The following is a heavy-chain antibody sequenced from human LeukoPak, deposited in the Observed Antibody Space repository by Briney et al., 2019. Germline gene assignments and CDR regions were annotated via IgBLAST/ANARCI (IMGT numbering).Heavy chain of an antibody. J-gene: IGHJ4*02. Sequence: GGSLRLSCAASGFTFSSYAMSWVRQAPGKGLEWGSAISGSGGSTYYADSVKGRFTISRDNSKNTLYLQMNSLRAEDTAVYYCAKAPGVTIFGVAPFDYWGQGTLVTVSS. D-gene: IGHD3-3*01. CDR2: ISGSGGST. V-gene: IGHV3-23*01. CDR3: AKAPGVTIFGVAPFDY. CDR1: GFTFSSYA.